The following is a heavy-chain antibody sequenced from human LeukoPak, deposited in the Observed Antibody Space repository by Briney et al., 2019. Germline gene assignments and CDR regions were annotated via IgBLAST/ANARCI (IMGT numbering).Heavy chain of an antibody. CDR2: INPNSGGT. CDR1: GYTFTGYY. D-gene: IGHD2-2*01. Sequence: ASVKVSCKASGYTFTGYYMHWVRQAPGQGLEWMGWINPNSGGTNYAQKFQGRVTMTRDTSISTAYMELSRLRSDDTAVYYCAREPRSTIGHNAFDDIWGQGTMVTVSS. CDR3: AREPRSTIGHNAFDDI. J-gene: IGHJ3*02. V-gene: IGHV1-2*02.